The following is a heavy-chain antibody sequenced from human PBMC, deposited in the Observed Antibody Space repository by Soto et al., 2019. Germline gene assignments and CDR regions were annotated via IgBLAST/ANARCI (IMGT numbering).Heavy chain of an antibody. CDR3: ARATPSEYSSSSVFDY. Sequence: SQTLSLTCAISGDSVSSNSAAWNWIRQSPSRGLEWLGRTYYRSKWYNDYAVSVKSRITINPDTSKNQFSLQLNSVTPEDTAVYYCARATPSEYSSSSVFDYWGQGTLVTV. D-gene: IGHD6-6*01. V-gene: IGHV6-1*01. CDR2: TYYRSKWYN. CDR1: GDSVSSNSAA. J-gene: IGHJ4*02.